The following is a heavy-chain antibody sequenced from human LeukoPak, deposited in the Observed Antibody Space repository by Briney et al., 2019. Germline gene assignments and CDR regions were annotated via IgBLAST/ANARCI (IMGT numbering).Heavy chain of an antibody. CDR1: GGSFSGYY. V-gene: IGHV4-34*01. CDR3: ARGGDTAIDY. D-gene: IGHD5-18*01. J-gene: IGHJ4*02. Sequence: SETLSLTCAVYGGSFSGYYWSWIRQPPGKGLEWIGEINHSGSTNYNPSLKSRVTISVDMSKNQFSLKLSSVTAADTAVYYCARGGDTAIDYWGQGTLVTVSS. CDR2: INHSGST.